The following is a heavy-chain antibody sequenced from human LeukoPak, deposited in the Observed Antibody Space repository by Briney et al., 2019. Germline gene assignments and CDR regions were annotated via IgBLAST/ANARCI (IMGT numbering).Heavy chain of an antibody. Sequence: ASVKVSCKASGYTFTSYGTSWVRQAPGQGLEWMGWISAYNGNTNYAQKLQGRVTMTTDTSTSTAYMELRSLRPDDTAVYYCARGPTGSSIAARLPDYWGQGTLVTVSS. V-gene: IGHV1-18*01. CDR3: ARGPTGSSIAARLPDY. D-gene: IGHD6-6*01. CDR2: ISAYNGNT. CDR1: GYTFTSYG. J-gene: IGHJ4*02.